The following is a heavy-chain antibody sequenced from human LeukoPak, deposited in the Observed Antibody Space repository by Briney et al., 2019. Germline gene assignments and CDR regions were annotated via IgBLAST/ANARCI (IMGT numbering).Heavy chain of an antibody. J-gene: IGHJ4*02. CDR3: ARLGAPNRGDY. CDR2: IYPGDSDT. Sequence: GESLKISCEGSGYSFTSYWIGWVRQMPGKGLEWMGIIYPGDSDTRNNPPFQGQVTISADKSISTAYLQWTSLKASDTAMYYCARLGAPNRGDYWGQGTLVTVSS. CDR1: GYSFTSYW. V-gene: IGHV5-51*01. D-gene: IGHD2/OR15-2a*01.